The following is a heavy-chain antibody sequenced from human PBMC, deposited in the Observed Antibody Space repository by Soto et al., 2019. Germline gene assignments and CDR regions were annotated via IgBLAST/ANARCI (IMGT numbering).Heavy chain of an antibody. J-gene: IGHJ6*02. D-gene: IGHD3-16*01. CDR1: GGSISSGDYY. CDR2: IYYSGST. CDR3: AILNGFFHFDYGDSSYYDIVA. Sequence: SETLSLTCTVSGGSISSGDYYWSWIRQPPGKGLEWIGYIYYSGSTYYNPSLKSRVTISVDTSKNQFSLKLSSVTAADTAVYYCAILNGFFHFDYGDSSYYDIVAWGQGTTVTVSS. V-gene: IGHV4-30-4*01.